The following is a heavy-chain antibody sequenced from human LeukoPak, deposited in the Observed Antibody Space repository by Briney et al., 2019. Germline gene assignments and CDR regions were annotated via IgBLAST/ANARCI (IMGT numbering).Heavy chain of an antibody. Sequence: SETLSLTCTVSGGSISSSSYYWGSIRQPPGKGLEWIGSIYYSGSTYYNPSLKSRVTISVDTSKSQFSLKLSSVTAADTAVYYCARQVRYLDYCDYWGQGTLVTVSS. D-gene: IGHD2-2*02. CDR2: IYYSGST. J-gene: IGHJ4*02. V-gene: IGHV4-39*01. CDR3: ARQVRYLDYCDY. CDR1: GGSISSSSYY.